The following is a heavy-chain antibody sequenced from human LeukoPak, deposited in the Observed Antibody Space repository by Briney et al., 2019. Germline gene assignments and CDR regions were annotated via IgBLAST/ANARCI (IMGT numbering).Heavy chain of an antibody. V-gene: IGHV4-61*02. D-gene: IGHD1-26*01. Sequence: SETLSLTCTVSGYSISSGYYWSWIRQPAGKGLEWIGRIYTSGSTNYNPSLKSRVTISVDTSKNQFSLKLSSVTAADTAVYYCAREAEWELPLDYWGQGTLVTVSS. CDR3: AREAEWELPLDY. CDR1: GYSISSGYY. CDR2: IYTSGST. J-gene: IGHJ4*02.